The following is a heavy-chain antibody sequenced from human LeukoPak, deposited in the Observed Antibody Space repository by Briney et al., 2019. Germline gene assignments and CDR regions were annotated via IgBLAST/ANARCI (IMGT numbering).Heavy chain of an antibody. CDR2: ISGSGGRT. CDR3: AKDYYDSSGYYTLGAFDI. D-gene: IGHD3-22*01. CDR1: GFTFSSYA. J-gene: IGHJ3*02. Sequence: PGGSPRLSPAASGFTFSSYAMSSVRQAPGEGLEWVSAISGSGGRTYYADSVKGRFTISRDNSKNTLYLQMNSLRAEDTAVYYCAKDYYDSSGYYTLGAFDIWGQGTMVTVSS. V-gene: IGHV3-23*01.